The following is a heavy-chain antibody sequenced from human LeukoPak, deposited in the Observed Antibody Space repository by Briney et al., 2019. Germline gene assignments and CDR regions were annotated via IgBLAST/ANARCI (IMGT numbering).Heavy chain of an antibody. CDR2: FYYTGSA. CDR3: ARDKAGYTEY. D-gene: IGHD5-18*01. V-gene: IGHV4-59*01. CDR1: GGSIGSYY. Sequence: SETLSLTCIVSGGSIGSYYWSWIRQPPGKGLEWIGYFYYTGSANYNPSLKSRVTISVDTSKNQISLKLSSVTAADTAVYYCARDKAGYTEYWGQGTLVTVSS. J-gene: IGHJ4*02.